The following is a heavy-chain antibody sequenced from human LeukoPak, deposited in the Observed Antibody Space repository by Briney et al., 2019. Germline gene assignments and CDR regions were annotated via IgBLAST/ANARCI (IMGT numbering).Heavy chain of an antibody. CDR3: ARHYFDNSAYYPPAY. J-gene: IGHJ4*02. Sequence: PSETLSLTCTVSGGSVSSGTYYWSWIRQPPGKRLEWIGNIYYSGSTYYNPSLKSRVTISVDTSKNQFSLKLSSVTAADTAVYYCARHYFDNSAYYPPAYWGQGTLVTVSS. CDR1: GGSVSSGTYY. D-gene: IGHD3-22*01. CDR2: IYYSGST. V-gene: IGHV4-39*01.